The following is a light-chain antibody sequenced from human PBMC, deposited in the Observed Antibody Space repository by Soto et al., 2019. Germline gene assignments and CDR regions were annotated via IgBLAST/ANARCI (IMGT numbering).Light chain of an antibody. V-gene: IGLV2-14*01. CDR2: EVS. Sequence: SGLTQPASLSGSPGRTITISCTGTISDVGGYNYVSWYQQHPGKAPKLMIYEVSNRPSGVSNRFSGSKSGNTASLTISGLQAEDEADYYCSSYTSSSTSYVFGTGTKVTVL. J-gene: IGLJ1*01. CDR3: SSYTSSSTSYV. CDR1: ISDVGGYNY.